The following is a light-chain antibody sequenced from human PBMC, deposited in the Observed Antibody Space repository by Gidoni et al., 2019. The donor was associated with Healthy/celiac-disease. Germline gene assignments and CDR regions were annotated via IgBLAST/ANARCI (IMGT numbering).Light chain of an antibody. V-gene: IGKV4-1*01. J-gene: IGKJ4*01. CDR3: QQYYSPPLT. Sequence: DSMITQSPDSQPVSLGERATINCKSSQRVFYSSNNQHYLAWSPQNPGQPPKLLIYWASTRESGVPDRLSGSGSGTDFTLPLRRLQAEDVAVYYCQQYYSPPLTFGGGTKVEIK. CDR1: QRVFYSSNNQHY. CDR2: WAS.